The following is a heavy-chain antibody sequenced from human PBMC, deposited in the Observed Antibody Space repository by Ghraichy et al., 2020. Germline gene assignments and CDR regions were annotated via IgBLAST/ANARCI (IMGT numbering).Heavy chain of an antibody. Sequence: GGSLRLSCAASGFTFNTYYMTWVRQAPGKGLEWVANIKQDGSEKYYVDSVKGRFTISRDNAKDSVYLQMNSLRAEDTAVYYCGRGGCIYGSNPIDYWGQGSQVIVSS. J-gene: IGHJ4*02. D-gene: IGHD5-18*01. CDR1: GFTFNTYY. V-gene: IGHV3-7*04. CDR2: IKQDGSEK. CDR3: GRGGCIYGSNPIDY.